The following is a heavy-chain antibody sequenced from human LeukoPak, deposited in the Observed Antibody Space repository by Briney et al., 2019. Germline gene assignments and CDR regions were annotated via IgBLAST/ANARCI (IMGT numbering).Heavy chain of an antibody. CDR3: ALSSIHKDYYFGMDV. V-gene: IGHV3-23*01. CDR1: GFTFSSYA. J-gene: IGHJ6*02. Sequence: GGSLRLSCAASGFTFSSYAMSWVRQAPGKGLEWVSGISGSGGSTYYADSVRGRFTISRDNSKNTLCLQIESLRDDDTAVYHCALSSIHKDYYFGMDVWGQGTTVTVSS. D-gene: IGHD2-2*01. CDR2: ISGSGGST.